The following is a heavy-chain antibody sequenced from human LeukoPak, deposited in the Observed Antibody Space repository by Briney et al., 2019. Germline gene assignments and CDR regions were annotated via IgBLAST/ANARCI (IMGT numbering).Heavy chain of an antibody. D-gene: IGHD2-2*01. CDR1: GYTFTGYY. V-gene: IGHV1-2*02. J-gene: IGHJ6*02. CDR3: ARAYCSSTSCYYYYYGMDV. Sequence: ASVKVSCKASGYTFTGYYMHWARQAPGQGLEWMGWINPNSGGTNYAQKFQGRVTMTRDTSISTAYMELSRLRSDDTAVYYCARAYCSSTSCYYYYYGMDVWGQGTTVTVSS. CDR2: INPNSGGT.